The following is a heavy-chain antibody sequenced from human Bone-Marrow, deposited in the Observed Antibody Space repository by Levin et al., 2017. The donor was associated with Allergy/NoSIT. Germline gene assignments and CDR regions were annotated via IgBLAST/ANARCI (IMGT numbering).Heavy chain of an antibody. CDR3: ARGPTVTTYYYGMDV. V-gene: IGHV4-59*01. CDR1: GGSISSYY. CDR2: IYYSGTT. J-gene: IGHJ6*02. Sequence: GSLRLSCTVSGGSISSYYWSWIRQPPGKGLEWIGYIYYSGTTNYNPSLKSRVTISVDTSKRQFSLKLSSVTAADTAFYYCARGPTVTTYYYGMDVWGQGTTVTVSS. D-gene: IGHD4-11*01.